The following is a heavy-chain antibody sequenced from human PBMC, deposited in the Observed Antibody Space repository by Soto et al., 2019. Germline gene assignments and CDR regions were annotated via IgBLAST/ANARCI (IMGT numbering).Heavy chain of an antibody. CDR1: GFTFSSYW. CDR2: IKQDGDEK. J-gene: IGHJ4*02. Sequence: GGSLRLSCAASGFTFSSYWMSWFRQAPGKGLEWVANIKQDGDEKYYLGSVEGRFTISRDNAKNSLYLQMNSLRAEDTALYYCMSRIIPPARDYWGRGTLVTVSS. D-gene: IGHD2-2*01. V-gene: IGHV3-7*01. CDR3: MSRIIPPARDY.